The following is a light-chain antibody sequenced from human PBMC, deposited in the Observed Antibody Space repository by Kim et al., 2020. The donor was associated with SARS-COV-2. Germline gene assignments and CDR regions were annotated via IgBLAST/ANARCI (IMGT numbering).Light chain of an antibody. CDR1: QSISSH. J-gene: IGKJ1*01. Sequence: DIQMTQSPSSLSASVGDRVTITCRASQSISSHLNWYKQKPGKAPKLLIYAASSLQSGVPSRFSGSGSGTDFTLTISSLQPEDFATYYCQQSYSIPGTFGQGTKVDIK. V-gene: IGKV1-39*01. CDR2: AAS. CDR3: QQSYSIPGT.